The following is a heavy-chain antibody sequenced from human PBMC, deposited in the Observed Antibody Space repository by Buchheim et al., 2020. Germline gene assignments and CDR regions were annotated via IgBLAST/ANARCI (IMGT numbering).Heavy chain of an antibody. Sequence: QVQLQESGPGLVKSSETLSLTCRVSGYSIGTGYYWGWIRQPPGKGLEWIGHIFRDGKTFYNPAIRSRVTMSVDTSTNDFSPSLASVTAADTAIYFCARLSRPLVSAAADYWGQGAL. CDR1: GYSIGTGYY. V-gene: IGHV4-38-2*01. J-gene: IGHJ4*02. CDR2: IFRDGKT. CDR3: ARLSRPLVSAAADY. D-gene: IGHD6-25*01.